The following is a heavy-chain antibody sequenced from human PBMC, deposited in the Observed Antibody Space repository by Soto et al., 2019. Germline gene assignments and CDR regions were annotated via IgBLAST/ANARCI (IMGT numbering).Heavy chain of an antibody. CDR1: GFTFSSCT. J-gene: IGHJ6*02. D-gene: IGHD2-15*01. V-gene: IGHV3-21*01. CDR3: SGCSGGACHQNYGMHV. CDR2: ISPTTSHI. Sequence: EVHLVESGGGLVKPGGSLRLSCAVSGFTFSSCTMNWVRQAPGKGLEWVSSISPTTSHIYYADSVKGRFTISRDNAKNSRFLQMSSLRAEDTAVYYCSGCSGGACHQNYGMHVLGQGTTVTVSS.